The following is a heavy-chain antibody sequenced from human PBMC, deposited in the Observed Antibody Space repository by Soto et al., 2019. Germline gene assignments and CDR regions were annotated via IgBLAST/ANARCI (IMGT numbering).Heavy chain of an antibody. CDR3: AREVHSAAASDGFDI. D-gene: IGHD2-15*01. V-gene: IGHV4-31*03. Sequence: QVQLQESGPGLVTPSQTLSLTCTVSGGSISSDNYFWSWIRQHPGKGLEWIGYIDYIGRAYYNPSLESRVTTPVPTSTNQFHLRLSSVTAADTATYYGAREVHSAAASDGFDIWGRGTVVTVPP. CDR1: GGSISSDNYF. J-gene: IGHJ3*02. CDR2: IDYIGRA.